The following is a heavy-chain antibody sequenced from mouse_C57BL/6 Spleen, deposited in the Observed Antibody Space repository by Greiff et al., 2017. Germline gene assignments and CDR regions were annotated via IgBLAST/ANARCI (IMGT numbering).Heavy chain of an antibody. J-gene: IGHJ2*01. CDR1: GYTFTSYW. CDR3: ARKGYYGSTLFDY. V-gene: IGHV1-50*01. CDR2: IDPSDSYT. D-gene: IGHD1-1*01. Sequence: VQLQQSGAELVKPGASVKLSCKASGYTFTSYWMQWVKQRPGQGLEWIGEIDPSDSYTNYNQKFKGKATLTVDTSSSTAYMQLSSLTSEDSAVYYCARKGYYGSTLFDYWGQGTTLTVSS.